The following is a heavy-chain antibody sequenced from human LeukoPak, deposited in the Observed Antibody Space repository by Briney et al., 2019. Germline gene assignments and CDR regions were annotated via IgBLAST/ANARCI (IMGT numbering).Heavy chain of an antibody. CDR3: AKDSGWLRFHY. J-gene: IGHJ4*02. Sequence: GETLRLSCAASGFSFNSYGMSWVRQSPGKGLEWVSSISASGGSTYYADSAKGRFTISRDSSKNTLYLQMNSLRAEDTAVYYCAKDSGWLRFHYWGQGTLVTVSS. CDR1: GFSFNSYG. CDR2: ISASGGST. V-gene: IGHV3-23*01. D-gene: IGHD5-12*01.